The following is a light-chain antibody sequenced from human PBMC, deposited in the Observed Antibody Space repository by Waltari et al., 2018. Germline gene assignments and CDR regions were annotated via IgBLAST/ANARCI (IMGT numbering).Light chain of an antibody. J-gene: IGLJ2*01. CDR3: AAWNDSLI. V-gene: IGLV1-44*01. CDR1: DSTIGSKT. Sequence: QSVLTQPPSVSGTPGQRVTISCSGGDSTIGSKTVNWYQQLPGAAPKLLIYSNNQRPSGVPDRFSSLKSGTSASLAISGLQSEDEGHYYCAAWNDSLIFGGGTKLTVL. CDR2: SNN.